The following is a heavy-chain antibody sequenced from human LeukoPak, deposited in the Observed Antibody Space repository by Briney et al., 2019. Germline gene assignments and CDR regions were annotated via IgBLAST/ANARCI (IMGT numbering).Heavy chain of an antibody. CDR3: ARDQSDYHDCFDY. CDR1: GFTFSSYW. CDR2: IKQDGSEK. D-gene: IGHD4-17*01. J-gene: IGHJ4*02. Sequence: PGGSLRLSCAASGFTFSSYWMSWVRQAPVKGLEWVANIKQDGSEKYYVDSVKGRFTISRDNAKNSLYLQMNSLRAEDTAVYYCARDQSDYHDCFDYWGQGTLVTVSS. V-gene: IGHV3-7*01.